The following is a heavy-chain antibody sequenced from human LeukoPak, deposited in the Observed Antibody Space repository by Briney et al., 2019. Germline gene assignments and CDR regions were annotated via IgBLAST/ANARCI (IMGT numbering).Heavy chain of an antibody. CDR2: ISSSGPTI. CDR1: GFTFSSFS. J-gene: IGHJ4*02. V-gene: IGHV3-48*01. Sequence: GGSLRLSCAASGFTFSSFSMNWVRQAPGKGLEWISYISSSGPTIYYADSVKGRFTISRDNAKNSVFLQMNSLRVEDTAVYYCLRGDRRDYWGQGTLVTVSS. CDR3: LRGDRRDY.